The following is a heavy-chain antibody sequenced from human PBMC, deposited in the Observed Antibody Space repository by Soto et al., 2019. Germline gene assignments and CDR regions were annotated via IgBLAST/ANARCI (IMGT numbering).Heavy chain of an antibody. CDR2: VYYSGST. D-gene: IGHD4-17*01. CDR1: GGSISSYY. J-gene: IGHJ3*02. Sequence: QVQLQESGPGLVKPSETLSLTCTVSGGSISSYYWTWIRQPPGKRLEWIGYVYYSGSTNYNPSLKSRVTISVDMSKNQFSLKLSSVTAADTAVYYCARDTVTTSDDAFDIWXQGTXVTVSS. CDR3: ARDTVTTSDDAFDI. V-gene: IGHV4-59*01.